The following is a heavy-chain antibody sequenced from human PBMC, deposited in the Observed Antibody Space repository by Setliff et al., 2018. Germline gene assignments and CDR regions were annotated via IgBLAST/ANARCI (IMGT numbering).Heavy chain of an antibody. Sequence: SETLSLTCNVSGVSINSGTHYWGWIRQPPGKGLERIASFFSSGSTYYNPSLKSRVHMVADASRNELSLAVNSVIAADSAVYCSGDCYPRWFDPWGQGTLVTVSS. J-gene: IGHJ5*02. CDR3: GDCYPRWFDP. D-gene: IGHD2-21*02. CDR2: FFSSGST. V-gene: IGHV4-39*01. CDR1: GVSINSGTHY.